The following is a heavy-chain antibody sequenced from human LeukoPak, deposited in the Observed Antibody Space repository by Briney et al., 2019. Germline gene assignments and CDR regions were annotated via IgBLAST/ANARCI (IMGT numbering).Heavy chain of an antibody. Sequence: PSETLSLTCTVSGGSVSSGSYYWSWIRQPPGKGLEWIGYIYYSGSTNYNPSLESRVTISVDTSKNQFSLKLSSVTAADTAVYYCARDSGYEGYYWGQGTLVTVSS. J-gene: IGHJ4*02. CDR3: ARDSGYEGYY. CDR2: IYYSGST. D-gene: IGHD5-12*01. CDR1: GGSVSSGSYY. V-gene: IGHV4-61*01.